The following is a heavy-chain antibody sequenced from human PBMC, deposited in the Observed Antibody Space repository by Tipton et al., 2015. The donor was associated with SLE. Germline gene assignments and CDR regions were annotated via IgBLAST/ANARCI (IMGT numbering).Heavy chain of an antibody. CDR3: ARDLLGATTIYYYYGMDV. CDR2: IKQDGSEK. Sequence: SLRLSCAASGFSFSSYWMTWVRQAPGKGLEWVATIKQDGSEKYYVDSVKGRFTISRDNAKNSLYLQMNSLRAEDTAVYYCARDLLGATTIYYYYGMDVWGQGTTVTVSS. V-gene: IGHV3-7*01. J-gene: IGHJ6*02. D-gene: IGHD1-26*01. CDR1: GFSFSSYW.